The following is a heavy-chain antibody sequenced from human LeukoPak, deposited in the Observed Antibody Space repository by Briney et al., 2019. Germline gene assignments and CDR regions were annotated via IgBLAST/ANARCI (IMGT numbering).Heavy chain of an antibody. CDR1: GGSISSYY. D-gene: IGHD3-10*01. CDR3: ARDLGVRGSNWFDP. V-gene: IGHV4-59*01. CDR2: IYYSGST. Sequence: SETLSLTCTVSGGSISSYYWSWIRQPPGKGLEWIGYIYYSGSTNYNPSLKSRATISVDTSKNQFSLKLSSVTAADTAVYYCARDLGVRGSNWFDPWGQGTLVTVSS. J-gene: IGHJ5*02.